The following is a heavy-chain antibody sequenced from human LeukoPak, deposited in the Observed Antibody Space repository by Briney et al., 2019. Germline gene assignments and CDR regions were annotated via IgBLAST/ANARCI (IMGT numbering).Heavy chain of an antibody. CDR3: ARSQPLAYFDL. CDR1: GGSLNSYA. V-gene: IGHV1-69*06. J-gene: IGHJ2*01. Sequence: SVKVPCKASGGSLNSYAISWVRQAPGQGLEWMGGIIPIFGTANYAQKFQGRVTITADKSTNTAFMEPSSLRSEDTAVYYCARSQPLAYFDLWGRGTLVTVSS. CDR2: IIPIFGTA.